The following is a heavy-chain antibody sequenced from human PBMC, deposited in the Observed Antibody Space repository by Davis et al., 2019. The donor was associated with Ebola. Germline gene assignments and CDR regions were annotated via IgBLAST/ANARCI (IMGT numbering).Heavy chain of an antibody. CDR1: GFTFSSYS. V-gene: IGHV3-21*01. CDR3: ARDGYCSGGSCYRDY. CDR2: ISSSSSYI. Sequence: GESLKISCAASGFTFSSYSMNWVRQAPGKGLEWVSSISSSSSYIYYADSVKGRFTISRDNAKNSLYLQMNSLRAEDTAVYYCARDGYCSGGSCYRDYWGQGTLVTVSS. J-gene: IGHJ4*02. D-gene: IGHD2-15*01.